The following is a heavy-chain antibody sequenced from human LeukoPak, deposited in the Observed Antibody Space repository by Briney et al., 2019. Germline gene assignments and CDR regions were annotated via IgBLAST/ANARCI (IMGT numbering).Heavy chain of an antibody. D-gene: IGHD2-15*01. V-gene: IGHV3-23*01. J-gene: IGHJ4*02. CDR3: AKDKLGYCSGGSCPLPSFDY. CDR1: GFTFSSYA. CDR2: ISGSGGST. Sequence: GSLRLSCAASGFTFSSYAMSWVRQAPGKGLEWVSAISGSGGSTYYADSVKGRFTISRDNSKNTLYLQMNSLRAEDTAVYYCAKDKLGYCSGGSCPLPSFDYWGQGTLVTVSS.